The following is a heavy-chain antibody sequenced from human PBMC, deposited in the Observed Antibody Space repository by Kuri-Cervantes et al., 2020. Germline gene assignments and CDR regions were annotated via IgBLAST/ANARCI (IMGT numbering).Heavy chain of an antibody. CDR1: GFTFSDYY. D-gene: IGHD6-13*01. CDR2: ISSSGSTI. Sequence: GESLKISCAASGFTFSDYYMSWIRQAPGKGLEWVSYISSSGSTIYYADSVKGRFTISRDNAKNSLYLQMNSLRAEDTAVYYCATVQSIAAVSGWFDPWGQGTLVTVSS. V-gene: IGHV3-11*01. J-gene: IGHJ5*02. CDR3: ATVQSIAAVSGWFDP.